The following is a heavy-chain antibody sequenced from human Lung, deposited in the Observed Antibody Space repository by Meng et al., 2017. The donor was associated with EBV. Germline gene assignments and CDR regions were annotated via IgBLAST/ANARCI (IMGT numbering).Heavy chain of an antibody. J-gene: IGHJ4*02. CDR1: GFTCEDYA. CDR2: ISWSSGRT. Sequence: AVGQLVLPRTSLILSGAVSGFTCEDYAMHWVRQVPGKGLEWVSSISWSSGRTDYAASVKGRFIISRNNAKKSLSLQMNSLRTEDTAFYFCAKDRGGFGSAIDYWGQGALVTVSS. D-gene: IGHD5-12*01. CDR3: AKDRGGFGSAIDY. V-gene: IGHV3-9*01.